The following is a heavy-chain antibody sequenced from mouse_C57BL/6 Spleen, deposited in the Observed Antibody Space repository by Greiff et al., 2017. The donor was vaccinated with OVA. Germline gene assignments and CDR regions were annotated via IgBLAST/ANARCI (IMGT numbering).Heavy chain of an antibody. CDR1: GYTFTDYE. V-gene: IGHV1-15*01. CDR2: IDPETGGT. J-gene: IGHJ2*01. D-gene: IGHD2-3*01. CDR3: TKSMMVTYFNYFDY. Sequence: QVQLKESGAELVRPGASVTLSCKASGYTFTDYEMHWVKQTPVHGLEWIGAIDPETGGTAYNQKFKGKAILTADKSSSTAYMELRSLTSEDSAVYYCTKSMMVTYFNYFDYWGQGTTLTVSS.